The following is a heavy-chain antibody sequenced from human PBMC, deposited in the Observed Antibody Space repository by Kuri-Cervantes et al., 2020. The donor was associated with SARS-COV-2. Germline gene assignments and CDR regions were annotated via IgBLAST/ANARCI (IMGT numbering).Heavy chain of an antibody. V-gene: IGHV3-21*04. J-gene: IGHJ4*02. D-gene: IGHD3-3*01. CDR2: ISSSGTYI. CDR1: GFSFSYYN. Sequence: GESLKISCAASGFSFSYYNMNWVRQAPGKGLEWVSSISSSGTYIYYAESVKGRFTISRDNSKNTLYLQMNSLRAEDTAVYYCAKPGITIFGVVQRDPYFDYWGQGTLVTVSS. CDR3: AKPGITIFGVVQRDPYFDY.